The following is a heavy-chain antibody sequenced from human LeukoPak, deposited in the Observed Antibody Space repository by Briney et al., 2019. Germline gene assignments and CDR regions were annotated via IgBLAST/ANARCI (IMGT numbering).Heavy chain of an antibody. J-gene: IGHJ4*02. Sequence: PGGSLRLSCAASGFTFSSYGMHWVRQAPGKGLEWVAVISYDGSNKYYADSVKGRFTISRDNSKNTLYLQMNSLRAEDTAVYYCAKTYSSGWYRTVDYWGQGTLVTVSS. CDR1: GFTFSSYG. CDR3: AKTYSSGWYRTVDY. V-gene: IGHV3-30*18. D-gene: IGHD6-19*01. CDR2: ISYDGSNK.